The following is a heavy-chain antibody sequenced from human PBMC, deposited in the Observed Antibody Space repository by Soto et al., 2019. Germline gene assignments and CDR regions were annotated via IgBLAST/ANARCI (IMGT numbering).Heavy chain of an antibody. V-gene: IGHV1-18*01. CDR3: ARDRSSSDY. D-gene: IGHD6-6*01. J-gene: IGHJ4*02. CDR1: GYIFNSYG. CDR2: IRVFNGDT. Sequence: QVQLVQSGVEVKKPGASVKGSCQASGYIFNSYGISWVRQAPGQGLEWMGWIRVFNGDTNYALKFQGRVTMTTDTSTSKVYMELRSLTSDDTTVYYCARDRSSSDYWGQGTLVTVSS.